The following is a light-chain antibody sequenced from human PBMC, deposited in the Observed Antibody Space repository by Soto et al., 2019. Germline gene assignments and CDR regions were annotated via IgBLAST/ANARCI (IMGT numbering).Light chain of an antibody. V-gene: IGKV3-20*01. J-gene: IGKJ2*01. CDR2: GAS. CDR1: QSVSSSY. Sequence: EIVLTQSPGTLSLSPGERATLSCRASQSVSSSYLAWYQQKPGQAPRLLIYGASSRATGIPDRFSGSGSGRDFTLTISRLESEDFAVYYCQQYGSSPYTFGQGTKVDIK. CDR3: QQYGSSPYT.